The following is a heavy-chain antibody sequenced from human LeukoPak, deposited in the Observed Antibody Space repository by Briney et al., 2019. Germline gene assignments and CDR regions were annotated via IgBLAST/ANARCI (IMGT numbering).Heavy chain of an antibody. J-gene: IGHJ6*04. CDR2: INPSGGST. D-gene: IGHD3-9*01. CDR1: GYTFTSYY. CDR3: ARDVRGDDILTMDV. Sequence: ASVKVSCKASGYTFTSYYMHWVRQAPGQGLEWMGIINPSGGSTSYAQKFQGRVTMTRDTSTSTAYMDLSRLSSDDTAVYYCARDVRGDDILTMDVWGKGTTVTISS. V-gene: IGHV1-46*01.